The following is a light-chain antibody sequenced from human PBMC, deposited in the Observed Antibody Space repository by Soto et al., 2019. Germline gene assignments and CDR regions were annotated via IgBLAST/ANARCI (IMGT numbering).Light chain of an antibody. Sequence: QPVLTQSPSASASLGASVKLTCTLSSGHSSYAIAWHQQQPEKGPRYLMNLNSDGSHYKGDGIPDRFSGSSSGAERYLIISSLQSEDEADYYCQTWDTGTRVFGGGTKLTVL. V-gene: IGLV4-69*01. J-gene: IGLJ2*01. CDR2: LNSDGSH. CDR1: SGHSSYA. CDR3: QTWDTGTRV.